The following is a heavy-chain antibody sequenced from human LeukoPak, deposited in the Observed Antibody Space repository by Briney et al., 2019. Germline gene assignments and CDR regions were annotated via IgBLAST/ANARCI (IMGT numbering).Heavy chain of an antibody. V-gene: IGHV4-4*02. CDR1: GGAMRSVNG. CDR3: ASGWTYSYPDY. CDR2: ICSNGIP. J-gene: IGHJ4*02. Sequence: PSGTLSLTCVVSGGAMRSVNGWSWVRQPPGKGLDGIGDICSNGIPNYSPSLKSRVTISLDKSRSPVSLKMTSLTAADTAVYYCASGWTYSYPDYWGQGTLVTVSS. D-gene: IGHD5-18*01.